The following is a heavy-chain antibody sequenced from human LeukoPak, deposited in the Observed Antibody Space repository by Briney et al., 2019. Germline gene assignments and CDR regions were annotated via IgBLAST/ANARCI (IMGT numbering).Heavy chain of an antibody. J-gene: IGHJ4*02. CDR3: ASSPNGWYYFDY. CDR1: GFTFSSYA. Sequence: GGSLRLSCAASGFTFSSYAMHWVRQAPGKGLEWVAVISYDGSNKYYADSVKGRFTISRDNSKNTLYLQMNSLRAEDTAVYYCASSPNGWYYFDYWGQGTLVTVSS. D-gene: IGHD6-19*01. CDR2: ISYDGSNK. V-gene: IGHV3-30*04.